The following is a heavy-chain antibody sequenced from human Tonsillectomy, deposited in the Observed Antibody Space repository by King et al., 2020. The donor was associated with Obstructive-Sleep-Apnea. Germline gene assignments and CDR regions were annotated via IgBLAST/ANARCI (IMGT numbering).Heavy chain of an antibody. V-gene: IGHV4-30-2*01. J-gene: IGHJ6*02. CDR3: ARRLDFYGMDV. Sequence: VQLQESGSGLVKPSQTLSLTCAVSGGSLSSGDYSWSWIRQPPGKGLEFIGYIFPGGSTYYSPSLKSRVTISVDRSKNQFSLKLSFVSAADTAVYYCARRLDFYGMDVWGQGTTVTVSS. CDR1: GGSLSSGDYS. D-gene: IGHD2-21*01. CDR2: IFPGGST.